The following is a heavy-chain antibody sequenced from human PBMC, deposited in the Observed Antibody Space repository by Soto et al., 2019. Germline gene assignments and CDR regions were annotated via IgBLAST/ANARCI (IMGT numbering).Heavy chain of an antibody. CDR1: GGSISRGGYF. Sequence: SETLSLTCTVSGGSISRGGYFWSWIRQHPGKGLEWIGHIYYTGSTFYSPSLKSRVVISRDTSKNQFSLKLSSVTAADTAVYYCARVTTIFGVVIESFDYWGQGTLVTVSS. D-gene: IGHD3-3*01. J-gene: IGHJ4*02. V-gene: IGHV4-31*03. CDR2: IYYTGST. CDR3: ARVTTIFGVVIESFDY.